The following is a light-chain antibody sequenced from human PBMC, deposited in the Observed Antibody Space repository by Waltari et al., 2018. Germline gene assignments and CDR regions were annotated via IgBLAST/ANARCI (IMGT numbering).Light chain of an antibody. Sequence: QSVLTQPPSASGTPGQRVTISCSGSTSNIGSNVVNWYQQFPGKAPKLLIYRGDRRPAGVPDLFSGSKSGTSAARAISGLQSEDEADYYCAAWDDSLHGHWVFGGGTKVTVL. CDR3: AAWDDSLHGHWV. CDR2: RGD. CDR1: TSNIGSNV. V-gene: IGLV1-44*01. J-gene: IGLJ3*02.